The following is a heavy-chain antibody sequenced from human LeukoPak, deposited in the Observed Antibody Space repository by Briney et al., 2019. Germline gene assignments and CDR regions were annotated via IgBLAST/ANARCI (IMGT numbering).Heavy chain of an antibody. CDR2: ISGYNGNT. CDR3: ASRTRPDVGAFDI. J-gene: IGHJ3*02. V-gene: IGHV1-18*01. D-gene: IGHD6-6*01. Sequence: PEASVKVSCKASGYTFTTYNINWVRQAPGQGLEWMGWISGYNGNTNYAQKLQGRVTMTTDTSTSTVYMELSSLRSEDTAVYYCASRTRPDVGAFDIWGQGTMVTVSS. CDR1: GYTFTTYN.